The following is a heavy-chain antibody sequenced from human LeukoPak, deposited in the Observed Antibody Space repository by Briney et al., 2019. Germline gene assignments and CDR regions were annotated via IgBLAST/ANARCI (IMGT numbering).Heavy chain of an antibody. Sequence: SETLSLTCTVSGGSISSGGYYWSWIRQPPGKGLEWIGYIYHSGSTYYNPSLKSRVTISVDRSKNQFSLKLSSVTAADTAVYYCARDNGISVVPAAIPYYYYYMDVWGKGTTVTVSS. D-gene: IGHD2-2*02. CDR2: IYHSGST. CDR3: ARDNGISVVPAAIPYYYYYMDV. CDR1: GGSISSGGYY. V-gene: IGHV4-30-2*01. J-gene: IGHJ6*03.